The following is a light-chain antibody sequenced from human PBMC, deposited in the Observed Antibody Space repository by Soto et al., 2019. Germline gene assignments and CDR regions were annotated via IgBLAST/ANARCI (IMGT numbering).Light chain of an antibody. J-gene: IGLJ1*01. Sequence: QSALTQPPSVSGSPGQSVTISCTGTSSDVGNYIRVSWYQQPPGTAPKVIIYEVSNRPSGVPDRFSGSKSGNTASLTISGLQAEDEADYYCSSYTSSSTDVFGTGTKLTVL. CDR1: SSDVGNYIR. V-gene: IGLV2-18*02. CDR3: SSYTSSSTDV. CDR2: EVS.